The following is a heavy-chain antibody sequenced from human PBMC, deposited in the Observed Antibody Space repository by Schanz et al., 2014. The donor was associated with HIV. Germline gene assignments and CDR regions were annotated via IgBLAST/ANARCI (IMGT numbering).Heavy chain of an antibody. V-gene: IGHV3-74*02. Sequence: VQLLDSGGGLVQPGGLLRLSCAASGFTFSSHWMHWVRQAPGKGLVWVSRINSDGSSTNYADSVKGRLTISRDNAKNTLYLQMNSLRAEDTAVYYCVRLMSSDYDFYHYGMDVWGQGTTVIVSS. D-gene: IGHD4-17*01. CDR1: GFTFSSHW. J-gene: IGHJ6*02. CDR3: VRLMSSDYDFYHYGMDV. CDR2: INSDGSST.